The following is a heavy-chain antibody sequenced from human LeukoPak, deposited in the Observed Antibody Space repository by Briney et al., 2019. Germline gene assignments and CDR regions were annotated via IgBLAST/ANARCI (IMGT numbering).Heavy chain of an antibody. CDR1: GGSISSYY. D-gene: IGHD2-2*01. J-gene: IGHJ5*02. CDR3: ARGRRCSSTSCYAEFGP. V-gene: IGHV4-59*01. CDR2: IYYSGST. Sequence: SETLSLTCTVSGGSISSYYWSWIRQPPGKGLEWIGYIYYSGSTNYNPSLKSRVTISVDTSKNQFSLKLSSVTAADTAVYYCARGRRCSSTSCYAEFGPWGQGTLVTVSS.